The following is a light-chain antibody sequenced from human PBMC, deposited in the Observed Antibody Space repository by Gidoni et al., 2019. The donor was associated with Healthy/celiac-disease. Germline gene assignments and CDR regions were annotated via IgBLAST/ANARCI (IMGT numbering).Light chain of an antibody. CDR3: QQSYSTPEYT. CDR2: AAS. CDR1: QVISSY. J-gene: IGKJ2*01. V-gene: IGKV1-39*01. Sequence: DIQMTQSPSSLSASVGDRVTITCWESQVISSYLNWYQQKPGKAPKLLIYAASSLQSGVPSRFSGSGSGTDFTLTISSLQPEDFATYYCQQSYSTPEYTFGQGTKLEIK.